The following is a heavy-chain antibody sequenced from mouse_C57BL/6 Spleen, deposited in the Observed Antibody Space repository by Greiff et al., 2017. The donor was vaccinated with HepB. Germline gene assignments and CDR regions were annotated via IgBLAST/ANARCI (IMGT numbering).Heavy chain of an antibody. CDR2: IYPGDGDT. D-gene: IGHD2-2*01. J-gene: IGHJ4*01. Sequence: QVQLQQSGPELVKPGASVKISCKASGYAFSSSWMNWVKQRPGKGLEWIGRIYPGDGDTNYNGKFKGKATLTADKSSSTAYMQLSSLTSEASAVYFCARDGYDDAMDYWGQGTSVTVSS. CDR1: GYAFSSSW. CDR3: ARDGYDDAMDY. V-gene: IGHV1-82*01.